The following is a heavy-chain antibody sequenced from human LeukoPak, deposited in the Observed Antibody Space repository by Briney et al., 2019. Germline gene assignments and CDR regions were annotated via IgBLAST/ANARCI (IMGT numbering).Heavy chain of an antibody. D-gene: IGHD5-24*01. CDR1: GGSISNSSYY. CDR3: ARHGRMGTINPSY. CDR2: MYYSGST. V-gene: IGHV4-39*01. J-gene: IGHJ4*02. Sequence: SETLSLTCTVSGGSISNSSYYWGWIRQPPGKGLEWIGSMYYSGSTYYNPSLKSRATISVDTSKNQFSLKLSSVTAAVTAVYYCARHGRMGTINPSYWGQGTLVTVSS.